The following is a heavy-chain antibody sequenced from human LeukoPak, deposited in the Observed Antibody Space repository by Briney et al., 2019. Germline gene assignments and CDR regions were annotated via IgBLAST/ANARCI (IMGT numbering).Heavy chain of an antibody. J-gene: IGHJ6*02. CDR1: GFTFSSYS. CDR3: ARDVRIAAAGTLMTYYYYYGMDV. CDR2: ISSSSSYI. D-gene: IGHD6-13*01. V-gene: IGHV3-21*01. Sequence: GGSLRLSCAASGFTFSSYSMNWVRQAPGKGLEWVSSISSSSSYIYYADSVKGRFTISRDNAKNSLYLQMNSLRAGDTAVYYCARDVRIAAAGTLMTYYYYYGMDVWGQGTTVTVSS.